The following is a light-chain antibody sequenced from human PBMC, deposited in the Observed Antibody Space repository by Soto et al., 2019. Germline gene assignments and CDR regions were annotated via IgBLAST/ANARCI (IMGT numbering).Light chain of an antibody. CDR2: STN. CDR3: AAWDGSLNVVL. CDR1: SSNIGSNT. V-gene: IGLV1-44*01. J-gene: IGLJ2*01. Sequence: QSALTQPPSASGTPGQRVTISCSGSSSNIGSNTVNWYQQLPGSAPKLLMYSTNQRPSGVPDRFSGSKSGTSASLAISGLQSEDEADYYCAAWDGSLNVVLFGGGTKVNVL.